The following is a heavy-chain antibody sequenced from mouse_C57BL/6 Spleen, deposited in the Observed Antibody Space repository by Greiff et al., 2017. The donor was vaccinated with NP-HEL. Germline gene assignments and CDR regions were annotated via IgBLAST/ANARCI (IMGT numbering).Heavy chain of an antibody. J-gene: IGHJ3*01. CDR1: GYSFTSGYY. CDR2: ISYDGSN. Sequence: DVKLQESGPGLVKPSQSLSLTCSATGYSFTSGYYWNWIRKFPGNKLEWMGNISYDGSNNYNPTLKNRISITRDTSKNKLFLKLKSVTTEDTATYYCARGPGNDFAYWGQGTLVTVSA. V-gene: IGHV3-6*01. D-gene: IGHD2-1*01. CDR3: ARGPGNDFAY.